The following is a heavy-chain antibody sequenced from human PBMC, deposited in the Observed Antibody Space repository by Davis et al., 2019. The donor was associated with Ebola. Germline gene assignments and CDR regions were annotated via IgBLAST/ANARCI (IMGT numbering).Heavy chain of an antibody. Sequence: ASVKVSCRASGYRFTSYYMHWVRQAPGQGLEWMGIINPITGGTSYAQNFQVRVNMTWDTSTSTVYMELSSLRSEDTAVYYCAREGGRYYDSSGYVFDIWGQGTMVKVSS. CDR3: AREGGRYYDSSGYVFDI. CDR1: GYRFTSYY. CDR2: INPITGGT. J-gene: IGHJ3*02. V-gene: IGHV1-46*01. D-gene: IGHD3-22*01.